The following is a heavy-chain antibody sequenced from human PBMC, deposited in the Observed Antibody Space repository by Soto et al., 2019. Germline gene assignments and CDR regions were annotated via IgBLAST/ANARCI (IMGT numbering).Heavy chain of an antibody. V-gene: IGHV3-73*01. CDR3: TRHVPGGDY. CDR1: GFTFSGSA. Sequence: EVQLVESGGGLVQPGGSLKLSRAASGFTFSGSAMHWVRQASGKGLEWVGRIRSKANSYATAYAASVKGRFTISRDDSKNTAYLQMNSLKTEDTAVYYCTRHVPGGDYWGQGTLVTVSS. CDR2: IRSKANSYAT. D-gene: IGHD2-2*01. J-gene: IGHJ4*02.